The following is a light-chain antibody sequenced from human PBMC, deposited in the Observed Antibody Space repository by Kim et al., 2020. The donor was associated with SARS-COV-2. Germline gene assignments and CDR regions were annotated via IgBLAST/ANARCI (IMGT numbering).Light chain of an antibody. Sequence: SASVGDRITISWRASQSILTYLNWYQQKPGKAPTVVIYSASTLQSGVPSRFSGSGSGTEFTLTITSLQPTDFATYYCQQSYSTIGTFGGGTKLEI. CDR3: QQSYSTIGT. J-gene: IGKJ4*01. V-gene: IGKV1-39*01. CDR2: SAS. CDR1: QSILTY.